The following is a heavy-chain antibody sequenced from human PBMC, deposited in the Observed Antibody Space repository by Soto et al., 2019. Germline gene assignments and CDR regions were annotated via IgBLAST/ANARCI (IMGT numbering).Heavy chain of an antibody. V-gene: IGHV1-69*06. CDR2: INPIFGTP. Sequence: QVQLVQSGAAVQRPGSSVKVSCKASGGTFSSYAISWVRQAPGQGLEWMGGINPIFGTPHYAQKSQGRVTPTADTFRNTAYMELTRLPSDDTAVYFCAREGRHFDYCGQGTLVTVSS. CDR3: AREGRHFDY. J-gene: IGHJ4*02. CDR1: GGTFSSYA.